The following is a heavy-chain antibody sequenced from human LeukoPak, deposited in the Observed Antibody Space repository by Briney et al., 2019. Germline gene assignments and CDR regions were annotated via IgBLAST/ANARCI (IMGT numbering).Heavy chain of an antibody. CDR3: ARDVLTGPDYYYYGMDV. Sequence: SVKVSCKASGGTFSSYAISWVRQAPGQGLEWMGGIIPIFGTANYAQKFQGRVTITADGSTSTAYMELSSLRPEDTAVYYCARDVLTGPDYYYYGMDVWGQGTTVTVSS. J-gene: IGHJ6*02. D-gene: IGHD3-10*01. CDR2: IIPIFGTA. V-gene: IGHV1-69*01. CDR1: GGTFSSYA.